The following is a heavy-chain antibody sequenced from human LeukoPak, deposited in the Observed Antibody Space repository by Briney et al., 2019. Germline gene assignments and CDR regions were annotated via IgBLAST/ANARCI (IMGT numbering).Heavy chain of an antibody. D-gene: IGHD3-3*01. CDR2: ISGSGGST. V-gene: IGHV3-23*01. Sequence: PGGSLRLSCAASGFTFSSYAMSWVRQAPGKGLEWVSAISGSGGSTYYADSVKGRFTISRDNSKNTLYLQMNSLRAEDTAVYYCAIIPVGVFGVPRNAFDIWGQGTMVTVSS. CDR1: GFTFSSYA. CDR3: AIIPVGVFGVPRNAFDI. J-gene: IGHJ3*02.